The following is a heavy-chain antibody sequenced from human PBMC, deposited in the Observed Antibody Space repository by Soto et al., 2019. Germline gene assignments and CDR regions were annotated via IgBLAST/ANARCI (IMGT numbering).Heavy chain of an antibody. V-gene: IGHV4-31*02. CDR3: ARDWRHNWDAGGYYYYAMDV. D-gene: IGHD1-1*01. Sequence: SETLSLTCTVSGASISSGGYYSWIRQHPGKDLEWIGYIYHSGTTYYNPSLKSRVSVSIDTSNNQFSLRLSSVTAADTAVYYCARDWRHNWDAGGYYYYAMDVWGQGTTVTVSS. J-gene: IGHJ6*02. CDR2: IYHSGTT. CDR1: GASISSGGYY.